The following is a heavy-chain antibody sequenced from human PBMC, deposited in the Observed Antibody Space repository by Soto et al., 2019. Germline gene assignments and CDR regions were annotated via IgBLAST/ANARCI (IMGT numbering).Heavy chain of an antibody. CDR3: AREIRGSFGVVRTFDS. CDR1: GFTFSDHY. CDR2: ISNSGRII. J-gene: IGHJ4*02. Sequence: GGSLRLSCAASGFTFSDHYMSWIRQAPRKGLEWISYISNSGRIIDYADPVKGRFTISRDNAKNSLYLQLNSLRAEYTAGYYCAREIRGSFGVVRTFDSWGQGTLVTVSS. D-gene: IGHD3-3*01. V-gene: IGHV3-11*01.